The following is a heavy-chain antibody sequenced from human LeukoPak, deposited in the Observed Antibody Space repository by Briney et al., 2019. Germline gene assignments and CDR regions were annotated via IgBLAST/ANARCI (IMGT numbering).Heavy chain of an antibody. CDR3: AKAGVLLWFGEPPPRFDY. J-gene: IGHJ4*02. Sequence: PGGSLRPSCAASGFTFSSYGMHWVRQAPGKGLEWVAFIRYDGSNKYYADSVKGRFTISRDNSKNTLYLQMNSLRAEDTAVYYCAKAGVLLWFGEPPPRFDYWGQGTLVTVSS. D-gene: IGHD3-10*01. CDR1: GFTFSSYG. V-gene: IGHV3-30*02. CDR2: IRYDGSNK.